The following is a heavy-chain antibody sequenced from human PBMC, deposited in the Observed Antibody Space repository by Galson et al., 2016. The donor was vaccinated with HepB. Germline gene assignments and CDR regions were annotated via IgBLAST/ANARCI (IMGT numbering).Heavy chain of an antibody. CDR1: GSTFGDYP. D-gene: IGHD2/OR15-2a*01. J-gene: IGHJ3*02. CDR2: IRTKTYGATT. CDR3: ARAFRIVGDAFDI. V-gene: IGHV3-49*03. Sequence: SLRLSCASSGSTFGDYPMSWFRQAPGRGLEWVAYIRTKTYGATTDYGASVQGRFTISRDDSKGIADLEMNSLKTEDTAVYYCARAFRIVGDAFDIWGQGTMVTVSS.